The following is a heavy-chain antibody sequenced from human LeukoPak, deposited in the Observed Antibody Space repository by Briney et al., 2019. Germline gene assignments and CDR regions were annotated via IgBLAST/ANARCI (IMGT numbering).Heavy chain of an antibody. D-gene: IGHD4-17*01. Sequence: NPSETLSLTCVVSGSSISSDYYWGWIRQPPEKGLEWIGSIYRSGGTYYSPSLRGRVTISLDTSKNQFSLQLTSLTAAVTAVYYCARPFNSFGEYYHWGQGTLVTVSS. CDR3: ARPFNSFGEYYH. CDR1: GSSISSDYY. V-gene: IGHV4-38-2*01. J-gene: IGHJ4*02. CDR2: IYRSGGT.